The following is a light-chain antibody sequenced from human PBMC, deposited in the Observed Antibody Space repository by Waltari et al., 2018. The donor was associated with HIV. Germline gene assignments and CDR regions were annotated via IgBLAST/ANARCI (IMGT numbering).Light chain of an antibody. CDR2: ASS. V-gene: IGKV3-20*01. J-gene: IGKJ2*01. Sequence: EIVLTQSPGNLYLSPGERATLSCRASQSVSSSYLAWYQQKPGQSHRPLIYASSSRATGIPDRFSGSGSGTDFTLTISRLEPEDFAVYFCQQYGSSPPTFGQGTNLEIK. CDR1: QSVSSSY. CDR3: QQYGSSPPT.